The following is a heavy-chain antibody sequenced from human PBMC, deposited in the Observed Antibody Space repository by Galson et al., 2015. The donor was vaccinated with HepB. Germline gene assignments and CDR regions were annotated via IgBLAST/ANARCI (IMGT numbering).Heavy chain of an antibody. V-gene: IGHV1-2*02. J-gene: IGHJ6*02. CDR3: ARDDAGDYYYYYYGMDV. CDR1: GYRFTDYY. Sequence: VKVSCKASGYRFTDYYMHWVRQAPGQGLEWMGWINPKSGATNYPRAFQGRVTMTRDASMTTVYMELSGLRSDDTAVYYCARDDAGDYYYYYYGMDVWGQGTTVTVSS. CDR2: INPKSGAT. D-gene: IGHD4-17*01.